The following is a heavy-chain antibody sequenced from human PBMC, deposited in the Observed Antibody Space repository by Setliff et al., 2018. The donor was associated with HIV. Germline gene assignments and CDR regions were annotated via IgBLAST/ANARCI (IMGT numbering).Heavy chain of an antibody. V-gene: IGHV5-51*01. CDR3: ARTSMVRGAVWWFDP. CDR2: IYPGDSNT. Sequence: PGESLKISCKASGYSFSSYSIAWVRQLPGKGLEWMGIIYPGDSNTRYSPSFEGQVTISADESISTAYLQWSRLKASDTAMYYCARTSMVRGAVWWFDPWGQGTLVTV. J-gene: IGHJ5*02. D-gene: IGHD3-10*01. CDR1: GYSFSSYS.